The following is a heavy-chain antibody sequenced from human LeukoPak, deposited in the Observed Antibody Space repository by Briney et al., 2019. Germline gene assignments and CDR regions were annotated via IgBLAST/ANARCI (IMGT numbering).Heavy chain of an antibody. D-gene: IGHD1-1*01. CDR3: ARNAGDY. Sequence: PSETLSLTCTVSGGSISDFYWSWIRQPDGKGLEWIGRIYISGNTNYNPSLKSRVTMSLDTSKNHFSLRLRSVTAADTAVYYCARNAGDYWGQGTLVTVSS. V-gene: IGHV4-4*07. CDR2: IYISGNT. CDR1: GGSISDFY. J-gene: IGHJ4*02.